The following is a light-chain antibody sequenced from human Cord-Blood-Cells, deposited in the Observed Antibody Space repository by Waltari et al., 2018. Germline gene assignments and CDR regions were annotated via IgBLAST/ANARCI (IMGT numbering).Light chain of an antibody. CDR1: SSNIGSNY. CDR2: RND. CDR3: AAWDDSLSGPV. Sequence: QSVLTQPPSASGTPGQRVTISCSGRSSNIGSNYVYWYQQRPGTAPKLLIYRNDQRPSGVPDRFSGSKSGTSASLAISGLRSEDEADYYCAAWDDSLSGPVFGGGTKLTVL. V-gene: IGLV1-47*01. J-gene: IGLJ3*02.